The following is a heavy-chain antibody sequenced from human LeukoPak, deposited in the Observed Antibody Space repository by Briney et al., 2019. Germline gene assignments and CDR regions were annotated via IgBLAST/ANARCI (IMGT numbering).Heavy chain of an antibody. J-gene: IGHJ4*02. V-gene: IGHV1-2*02. CDR3: ARDLSFSGSGGLGYCSGGSCFDDY. CDR1: GYTFTGYY. Sequence: ASVKVSCKASGYTFTGYYMHWVRQAPGQGLEWMGWINPNSGGTNYAQKFQGRVTMTRDTSISTAYMELSRLRSDDTAVYYCARDLSFSGSGGLGYCSGGSCFDDYWGQGTLVTVSS. CDR2: INPNSGGT. D-gene: IGHD2-15*01.